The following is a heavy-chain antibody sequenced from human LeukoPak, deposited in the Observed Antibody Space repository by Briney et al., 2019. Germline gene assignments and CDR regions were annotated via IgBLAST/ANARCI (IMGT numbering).Heavy chain of an antibody. CDR3: ARERAGAGAHFDY. V-gene: IGHV4-31*03. CDR2: IYYTGRT. Sequence: SETLSLTCIVSGGSIGSGNNNWSWMRQYPGKGLEWIGYIYYTGRTNYNPSLESRLTISVDTSKNQFSLELTSLTAADTAVYYCARERAGAGAHFDYWGQGTLITVSS. D-gene: IGHD3-10*01. CDR1: GGSIGSGNNN. J-gene: IGHJ4*02.